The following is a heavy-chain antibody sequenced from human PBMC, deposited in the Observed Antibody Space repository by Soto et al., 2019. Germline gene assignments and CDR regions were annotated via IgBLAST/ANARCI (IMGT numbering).Heavy chain of an antibody. D-gene: IGHD3-16*01. V-gene: IGHV1-46*01. CDR1: GYTFFKYF. CDR3: ASYLGGGGYYYGMDV. CDR2: INPSRGSA. J-gene: IGHJ6*02. Sequence: ASVKVSCKASGYTFFKYFIHWVRQAPGQGLEWIGIINPSRGSATYGPIFQGRVSLTTDMPTSTVYMELSSLRSEDTAMYYCASYLGGGGYYYGMDVWGQGTTVTVSS.